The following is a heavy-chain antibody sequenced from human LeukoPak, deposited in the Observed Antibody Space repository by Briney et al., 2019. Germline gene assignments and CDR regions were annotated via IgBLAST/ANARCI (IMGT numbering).Heavy chain of an antibody. CDR2: IYHSGSS. Sequence: GSLRLSCAASGFTVSSNYMSWVRQPPGKGLEWIGSIYHSGSSYYNPSLKSRVTISVDTSKNQLSLKLSSGTAADTAVYYCARHSSYYGNFDYWGQGTLVTVSS. J-gene: IGHJ4*02. V-gene: IGHV4-39*01. CDR3: ARHSSYYGNFDY. CDR1: GFTVSSNY. D-gene: IGHD3-10*01.